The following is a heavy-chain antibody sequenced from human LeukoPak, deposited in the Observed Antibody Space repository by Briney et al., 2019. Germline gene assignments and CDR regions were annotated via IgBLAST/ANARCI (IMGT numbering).Heavy chain of an antibody. Sequence: SETLSLTCAVYGGSFSGYYWSWIRQPPGKGLEWIGEINHSGSTNYNPSLKSQVTISVDMSKNQFSLKLSSVTAADTAVYYCARAYSGSYYVWFDPWGQGTLVTVSS. V-gene: IGHV4-34*01. CDR1: GGSFSGYY. CDR2: INHSGST. D-gene: IGHD1-26*01. J-gene: IGHJ5*02. CDR3: ARAYSGSYYVWFDP.